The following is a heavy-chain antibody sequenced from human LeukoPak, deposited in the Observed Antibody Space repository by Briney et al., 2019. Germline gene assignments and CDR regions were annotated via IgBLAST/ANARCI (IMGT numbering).Heavy chain of an antibody. Sequence: TGGSLRLSCAASGFTFDDYGMSWVRQAPGKGLGWVSGINWNGGSTGYADSVKGRFTISRDNAKNSLYLQMNSLRAEDTALYYCARALLYCSSTSCSFDYWGQGTLVTVSS. V-gene: IGHV3-20*04. CDR3: ARALLYCSSTSCSFDY. CDR1: GFTFDDYG. CDR2: INWNGGST. J-gene: IGHJ4*02. D-gene: IGHD2-2*01.